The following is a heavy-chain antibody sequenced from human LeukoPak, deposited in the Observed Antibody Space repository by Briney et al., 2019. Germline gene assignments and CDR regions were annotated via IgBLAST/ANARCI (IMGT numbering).Heavy chain of an antibody. Sequence: AASVKVSCKASGGTFSSYAISWVRQAPGQGLEWMGGIIPIFGTANYAQKFQGRVTITTDESTSTAYMELSSLRSEDTAVYYCARGPIEHSSSAAFDYWGQGTLVTVSS. D-gene: IGHD6-6*01. CDR3: ARGPIEHSSSAAFDY. CDR2: IIPIFGTA. CDR1: GGTFSSYA. J-gene: IGHJ4*02. V-gene: IGHV1-69*05.